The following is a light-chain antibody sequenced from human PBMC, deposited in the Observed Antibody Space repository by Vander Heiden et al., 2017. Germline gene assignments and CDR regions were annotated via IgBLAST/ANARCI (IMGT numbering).Light chain of an antibody. J-gene: IGKJ1*01. CDR2: ATS. Sequence: DIQLTHSPSSLSASVGDRVAISCRTSQSVSSYLNWYQQKPGKAPTLLIYATSRLQSGVPSRFSGSGSRTDFTLIISSLQPEDFATYSCQQTFSTPRTFGQGTKVEIK. V-gene: IGKV1-39*01. CDR1: QSVSSY. CDR3: QQTFSTPRT.